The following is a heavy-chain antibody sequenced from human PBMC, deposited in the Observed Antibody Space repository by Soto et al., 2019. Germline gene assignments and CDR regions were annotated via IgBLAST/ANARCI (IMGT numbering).Heavy chain of an antibody. CDR3: SRAGYFSGGSCYRDNWFDP. V-gene: IGHV1-69*01. D-gene: IGHD2-15*01. Sequence: QVQLVQSGAEVKKPGYSVKVSCKASGGTCSSYAISWVRQAPGQGLEWRGGIIPIFGTANYAQKFQGRVTSTADEATSTAYIELSSLRSEYTVVYYCSRAGYFSGGSCYRDNWFDPWGQGTLVTVSS. CDR1: GGTCSSYA. CDR2: IIPIFGTA. J-gene: IGHJ5*02.